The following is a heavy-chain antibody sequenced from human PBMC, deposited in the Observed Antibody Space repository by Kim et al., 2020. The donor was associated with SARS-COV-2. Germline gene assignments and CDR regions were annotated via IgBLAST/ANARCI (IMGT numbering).Heavy chain of an antibody. V-gene: IGHV1-24*01. J-gene: IGHJ6*02. CDR3: ATWWRQLLFRYYHYGLDV. D-gene: IGHD2-15*01. Sequence: ASVKVSCKVSGSSLSELSMHWVRQAPGKGLEWMGGFVAVDAKTIYTQRFQGRVTMTEDTSTDTAYMELNSLRSEDTAVYYCATWWRQLLFRYYHYGLDVWGQGTTVTVSS. CDR2: FVAVDAKT. CDR1: GSSLSELS.